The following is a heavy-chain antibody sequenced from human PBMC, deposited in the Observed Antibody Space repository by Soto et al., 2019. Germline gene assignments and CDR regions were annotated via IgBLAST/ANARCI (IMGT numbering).Heavy chain of an antibody. J-gene: IGHJ4*02. CDR3: ARGYSSGWYVDY. V-gene: IGHV4-34*01. CDR2: INHSGST. Sequence: VQLQQWGAGLLKPSETLSLTCAVYGGSFSGYYWSWIRQPPGKGLEWIGEINHSGSTNYNPSLKSRVTISVDTSKNQFSLKLSSVTAADTAVYYCARGYSSGWYVDYWGQGTLVTVSS. CDR1: GGSFSGYY. D-gene: IGHD6-19*01.